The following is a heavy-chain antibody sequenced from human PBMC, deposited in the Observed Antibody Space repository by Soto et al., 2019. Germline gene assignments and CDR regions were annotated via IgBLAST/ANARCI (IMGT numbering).Heavy chain of an antibody. CDR2: IWYDGSNK. D-gene: IGHD3-10*01. CDR3: ARDGAMVRGRRHYYYYGMDV. J-gene: IGHJ6*02. V-gene: IGHV3-33*01. Sequence: QVQLVESGGGVVQPGRSLKLSCAASGFTFSSYGMHWVRQAPGKGLEWVAVIWYDGSNKYYADSVKGRFTISRDNSKNTLYLQMNSLRAEDTAVYYCARDGAMVRGRRHYYYYGMDVWGQGTTVTVSS. CDR1: GFTFSSYG.